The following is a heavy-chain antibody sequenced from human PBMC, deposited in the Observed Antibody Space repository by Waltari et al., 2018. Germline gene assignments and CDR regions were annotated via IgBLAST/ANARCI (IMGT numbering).Heavy chain of an antibody. CDR3: AKGASHDFGDFGQSFDY. CDR2: IKLIGGSV. D-gene: IGHD4-17*01. Sequence: EVQLVESGGGLVQPGRSMRLSCAVSGFTFENYAMYLVRQIPWKGLDWFSVIKLIGGSVGYAYFTEGRFTISRDNAKNSLYLEMNNLRAEDTALFYCAKGASHDFGDFGQSFDYWGQGTLVTVSS. CDR1: GFTFENYA. J-gene: IGHJ4*02. V-gene: IGHV3-9*01.